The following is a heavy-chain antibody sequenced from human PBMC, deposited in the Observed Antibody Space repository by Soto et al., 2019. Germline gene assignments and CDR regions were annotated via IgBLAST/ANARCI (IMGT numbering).Heavy chain of an antibody. CDR2: ISSSSSYI. Sequence: EVQLVESGGGLVKPGGSLRLSCAASEFTFSTYSMNWVRQAPGKGLEWVSSISSSSSYIYYADSVKGQFTISRDNAKNSLYLQMNSLRAEDTAVYYCARVVDYYDPYYYYGMDVWGQWTTVTVSS. CDR3: ARVVDYYDPYYYYGMDV. J-gene: IGHJ6*02. CDR1: EFTFSTYS. V-gene: IGHV3-21*01. D-gene: IGHD3-22*01.